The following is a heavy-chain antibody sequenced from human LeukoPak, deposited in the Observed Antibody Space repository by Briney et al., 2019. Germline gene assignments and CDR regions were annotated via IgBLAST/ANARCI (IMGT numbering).Heavy chain of an antibody. CDR1: GFTFSSYG. V-gene: IGHV3-33*01. D-gene: IGHD3-22*01. CDR3: ASLYDSSGPLDY. J-gene: IGHJ4*02. CDR2: IWYDGSNK. Sequence: GRSLRLSCAASGFTFSSYGMHWVRQAPGKARECLAVIWYDGSNKYYADSVKGRFTISRDNSKNTLYLQMNSLRAEDTAVYYCASLYDSSGPLDYWGQGTLVTVSS.